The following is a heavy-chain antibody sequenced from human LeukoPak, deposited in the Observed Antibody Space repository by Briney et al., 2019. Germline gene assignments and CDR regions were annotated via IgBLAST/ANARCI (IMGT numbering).Heavy chain of an antibody. CDR3: ARLGYCSSTSCSTGGNYYYYYMDV. CDR1: GFTFSHFG. J-gene: IGHJ6*03. D-gene: IGHD2-2*01. Sequence: GGSLRLSCAASGFTFSHFGIHWVRQAPGKGLEWVAFIRYDGSNKYYADSVRGRFTISRDNSKNTLYLQMNSLRAEDTAVYYCARLGYCSSTSCSTGGNYYYYYMDVWGKGTTVTVSS. V-gene: IGHV3-30*02. CDR2: IRYDGSNK.